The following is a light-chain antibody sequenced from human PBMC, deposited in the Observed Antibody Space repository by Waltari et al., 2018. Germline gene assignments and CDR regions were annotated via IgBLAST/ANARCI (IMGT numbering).Light chain of an antibody. CDR1: QSFTRS. Sequence: EFVLTQSPDTLSLSPGESATLPCRTSQSFTRSLAWYQQKPGQAPRLLIYGASNRATGIPDRFSGSGSGTDFSLTISSLEPEDFAMYYCQHYVRLPVTFGQGTKVEVK. V-gene: IGKV3-20*01. CDR3: QHYVRLPVT. CDR2: GAS. J-gene: IGKJ1*01.